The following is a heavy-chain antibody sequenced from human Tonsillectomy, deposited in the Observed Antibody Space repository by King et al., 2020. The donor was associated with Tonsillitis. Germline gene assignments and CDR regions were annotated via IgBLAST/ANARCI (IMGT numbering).Heavy chain of an antibody. V-gene: IGHV4-59*12. Sequence: QLXESGPGLVKPSETLSLICSVSGDSISNYYWSWIRQXPGKGLXXIXXXXXXXXXXXXXXXKXXVIXSVDTSXXNFSLKLNSXTPAXTAGYYCARDRSPETRWGRRGYHYYYGVDVWGQGTTVTVSS. J-gene: IGHJ6*02. CDR2: XXXXXXX. CDR1: GDSISNYY. CDR3: ARDRSPETRWGRRGYHYYYGVDV. D-gene: IGHD7-27*01.